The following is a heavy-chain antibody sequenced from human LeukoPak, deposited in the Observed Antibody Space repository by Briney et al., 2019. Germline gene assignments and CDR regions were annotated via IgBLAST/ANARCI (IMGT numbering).Heavy chain of an antibody. J-gene: IGHJ3*02. CDR1: GGSISSSSYY. CDR3: ARNSVFNAFDI. CDR2: IYYSGST. D-gene: IGHD2-21*01. Sequence: SETLSLTCTVSGGSISSSSYYWGWIRQPPGKGLEWIGSIYYSGSTYYNPSLKSRVTISVDTSKNQFSLKLSSVTALDTAVYYCARNSVFNAFDIWGQGTMVTVSS. V-gene: IGHV4-39*07.